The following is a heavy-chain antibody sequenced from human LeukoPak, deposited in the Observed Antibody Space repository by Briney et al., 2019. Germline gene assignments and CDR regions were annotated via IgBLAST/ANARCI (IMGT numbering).Heavy chain of an antibody. Sequence: SETLSLTCNVSGGSISGYHWSWIRQPPGKGLEWLGYIYYSGSSNYNPSLKSRVTMSTDTSKNQFSLKLSSVTAADTAVYYCARVPRSYYYYYYMDVWGKGTTVTVSS. V-gene: IGHV4-59*01. CDR2: IYYSGSS. CDR3: ARVPRSYYYYYYMDV. CDR1: GGSISGYH. J-gene: IGHJ6*03.